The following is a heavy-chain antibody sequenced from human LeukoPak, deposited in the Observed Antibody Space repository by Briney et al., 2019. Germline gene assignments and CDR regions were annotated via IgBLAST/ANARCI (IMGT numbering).Heavy chain of an antibody. V-gene: IGHV1-24*01. CDR2: FDPEDGET. CDR1: GYTLTELS. CDR3: ATDLLRITMVRGVYRDY. D-gene: IGHD3-10*01. Sequence: ASVKVSCKVFGYTLTELSMHWVRQAPGKGLEWMGGFDPEDGETIYAQKFQGRVTMTEDTSTDTAYMELSSLRSEDTAVYYCATDLLRITMVRGVYRDYWGQGTLVTVSS. J-gene: IGHJ4*02.